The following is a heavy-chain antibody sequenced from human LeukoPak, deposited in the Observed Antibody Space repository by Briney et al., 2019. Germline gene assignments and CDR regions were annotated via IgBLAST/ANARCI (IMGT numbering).Heavy chain of an antibody. CDR1: GFTFSSYG. D-gene: IGHD3-9*01. Sequence: GRSLRLSCAASGFTFSSYGMHWVRQAPGKGLEWVAVISYDGSNKYYADSVRGRFTISRDNSKNTLYLQMNSLRAEDTAVYYCAKPGLTGYYYFDYWGQGTLVTVSS. V-gene: IGHV3-30*18. J-gene: IGHJ4*02. CDR2: ISYDGSNK. CDR3: AKPGLTGYYYFDY.